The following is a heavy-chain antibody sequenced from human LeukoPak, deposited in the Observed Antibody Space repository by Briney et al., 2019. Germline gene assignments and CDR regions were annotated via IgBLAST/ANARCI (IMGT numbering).Heavy chain of an antibody. CDR3: ARQTGVGLFILP. J-gene: IGHJ4*02. CDR2: INHDRVA. Sequence: PSETLSLTCAVYGESFSGYYWSWIRQPPGKGLEWIGEINHDRVANYNPSLKSRVTISVATSKNQFSLNLRSVTAADTAVYYCARQTGVGLFILPGGQGTLVTVSS. V-gene: IGHV4-34*01. CDR1: GESFSGYY. D-gene: IGHD3-3*01.